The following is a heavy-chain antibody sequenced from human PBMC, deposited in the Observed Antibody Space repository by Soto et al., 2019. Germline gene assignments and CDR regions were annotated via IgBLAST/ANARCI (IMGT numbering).Heavy chain of an antibody. CDR1: GASINDFY. J-gene: IGHJ5*02. D-gene: IGHD6-13*01. V-gene: IGHV4-59*01. Sequence: SETLSLTCTVSGASINDFYWSWTRQTPGKGLEWVGFMYYSETTKYNPSLKGRVNMSLDTSKNQVSLHLKSVTAADTAVYYCARANSSTWYKLEYKWFDPWGQGTQVPSPQ. CDR2: MYYSETT. CDR3: ARANSSTWYKLEYKWFDP.